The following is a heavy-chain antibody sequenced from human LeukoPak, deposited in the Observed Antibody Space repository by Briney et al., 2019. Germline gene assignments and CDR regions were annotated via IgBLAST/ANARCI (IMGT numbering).Heavy chain of an antibody. J-gene: IGHJ6*03. CDR2: INPNSGGT. V-gene: IGHV1-2*02. Sequence: GASVKVSCKASGYTFTGYYMHWVRQAPGQGLEWMGWINPNSGGTNYAQKFQGRVTMTRDTSISTAYMELNSLRAGDTAVYYCARDYGSGSYWVGYYYYYMDVWGKGTTVTISS. D-gene: IGHD3-10*01. CDR1: GYTFTGYY. CDR3: ARDYGSGSYWVGYYYYYMDV.